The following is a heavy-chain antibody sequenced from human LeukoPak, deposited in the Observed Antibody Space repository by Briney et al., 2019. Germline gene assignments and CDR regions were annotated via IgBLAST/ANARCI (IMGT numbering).Heavy chain of an antibody. CDR1: GLTVSSNY. J-gene: IGHJ4*02. Sequence: GGSLRLSCAASGLTVSSNYMSWVRQAPGKGLEWVSVIYSGGSTYYADSVKGRFTISRDNSKNTLYLQMHSLRVEDTAVYYCARGGTTVVDFDYWGQGTLVTVSS. CDR2: IYSGGST. V-gene: IGHV3-53*01. CDR3: ARGGTTVVDFDY. D-gene: IGHD4-23*01.